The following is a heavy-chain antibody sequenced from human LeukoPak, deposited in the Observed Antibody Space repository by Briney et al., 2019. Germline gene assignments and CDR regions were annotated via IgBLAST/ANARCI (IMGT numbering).Heavy chain of an antibody. CDR1: GGSISSYY. CDR3: ASGQYQPLVYY. Sequence: SETLSLTCTVSGGSISSYYWTWIRQPPRKGLEWIGYIYYSGSTNYNPSLKSRVTMSVDTSKNQFSLKLTSVTAADTAVYYCASGQYQPLVYYWGQGTLVTVSS. CDR2: IYYSGST. D-gene: IGHD2-2*01. J-gene: IGHJ4*02. V-gene: IGHV4-59*08.